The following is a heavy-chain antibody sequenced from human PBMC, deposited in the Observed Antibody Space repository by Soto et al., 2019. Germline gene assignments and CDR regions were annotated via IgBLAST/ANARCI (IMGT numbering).Heavy chain of an antibody. Sequence: QVQLVKAGAEVKKPGASVKVSCNASGYTFTGYYMHWVRQAPGQGRERMGWINPNRGGTNYAQKFQGRVTMTSDTSKNTAYRELSRLRSDGTDVYYCASGFSPDSVVVIAATPKVAYWGKGTLVTVST. CDR2: INPNRGGT. CDR3: ASGFSPDSVVVIAATPKVAY. CDR1: GYTFTGYY. D-gene: IGHD2-15*01. J-gene: IGHJ4*02. V-gene: IGHV1-2*02.